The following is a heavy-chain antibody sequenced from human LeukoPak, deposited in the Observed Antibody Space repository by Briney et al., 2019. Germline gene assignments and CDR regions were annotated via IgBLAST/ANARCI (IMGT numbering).Heavy chain of an antibody. CDR3: ARGDPHADL. Sequence: GGSLRLSCAASGFDLNTYEMNWVRQAPGKGLEWIADITISGHTKNYADSVKGRFTISRDNAGTSLYLQMSSLTVEDTGVYYCARGDPHADLWGQGTLVSVSS. CDR1: GFDLNTYE. V-gene: IGHV3-48*03. CDR2: ITISGHTK. J-gene: IGHJ5*02.